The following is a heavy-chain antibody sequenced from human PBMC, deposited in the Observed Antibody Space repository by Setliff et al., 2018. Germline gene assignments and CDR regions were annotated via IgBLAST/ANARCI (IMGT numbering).Heavy chain of an antibody. V-gene: IGHV3-7*01. Sequence: PGVSLRLSRAAAGFTFSSHWMHWVRQAPGKLLMWVANIHKDGSERHYVDSVKGRFTISRDNAKNSLCLQMNSLRADDTAVYYCSSYLVSWGQGALVTVSS. CDR1: GFTFSSHW. CDR2: IHKDGSER. CDR3: SSYLVS. J-gene: IGHJ4*02. D-gene: IGHD2-21*01.